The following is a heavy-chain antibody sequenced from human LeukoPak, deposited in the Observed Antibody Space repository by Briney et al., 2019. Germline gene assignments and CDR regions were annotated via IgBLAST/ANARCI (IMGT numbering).Heavy chain of an antibody. Sequence: PGESLKISCKGSGYSFTSYWISWVRQMPGKGLEWMGKIDPSHSYTNYSPSFQGHVTISADKSISTAYLQWSSLKASDTAMYYCAITGGYSGYDWDYWGQGTLVTVSS. CDR3: AITGGYSGYDWDY. CDR1: GYSFTSYW. D-gene: IGHD5-12*01. CDR2: IDPSHSYT. J-gene: IGHJ4*02. V-gene: IGHV5-10-1*01.